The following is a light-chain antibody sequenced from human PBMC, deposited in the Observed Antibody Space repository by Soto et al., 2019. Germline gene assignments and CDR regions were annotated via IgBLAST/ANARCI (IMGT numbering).Light chain of an antibody. V-gene: IGKV3-20*01. CDR3: QQYDSSLWT. J-gene: IGKJ1*01. CDR1: QSVSSSY. Sequence: EIVLTQSPGTLSLSSGERATLSCRASQSVSSSYLAWYQQKPGQAPRLLIYGASSRATGIPDRFSGSGSGTDFTLTISRLEPEDFAVYYCQQYDSSLWTFGQGTKVEIK. CDR2: GAS.